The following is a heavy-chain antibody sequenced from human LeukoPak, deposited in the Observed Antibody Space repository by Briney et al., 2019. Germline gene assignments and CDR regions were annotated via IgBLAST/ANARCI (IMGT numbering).Heavy chain of an antibody. CDR3: TTGGGSYTLGRY. D-gene: IGHD1-26*01. J-gene: IGHJ4*02. Sequence: GGSLRVSCAASGFTFSDAWMTWVRQAPGKGLEWVGRMKSKTDGGATNYAAPVKGRFTISRDDSKNTLYLQMNTLKIEDTAVYYCTTGGGSYTLGRYWGQGTLVTVSS. V-gene: IGHV3-15*01. CDR2: MKSKTDGGAT. CDR1: GFTFSDAW.